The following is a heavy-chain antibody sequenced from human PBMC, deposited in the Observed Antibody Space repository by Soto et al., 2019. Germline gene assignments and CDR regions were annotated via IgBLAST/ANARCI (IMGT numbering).Heavy chain of an antibody. V-gene: IGHV3-30*18. CDR1: GFTFSSYG. J-gene: IGHJ4*02. CDR3: AKDPQYYYGSGSYFVDY. CDR2: ISYDGSNK. D-gene: IGHD3-10*01. Sequence: PGGSLRLSCAASGFTFSSYGMRWVCQAPGKGLEWVAVISYDGSNKYYADSVKGRFTISRDNSKNTLYLQMNSLRAEDTAVYYCAKDPQYYYGSGSYFVDYWGQGTLVPVSS.